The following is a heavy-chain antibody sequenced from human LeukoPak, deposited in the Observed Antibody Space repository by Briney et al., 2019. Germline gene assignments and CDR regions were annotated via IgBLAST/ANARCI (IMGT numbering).Heavy chain of an antibody. CDR3: ARESANYYFDY. D-gene: IGHD1-7*01. CDR2: ICSGGST. CDR1: GFTVSRNY. J-gene: IGHJ4*02. Sequence: GGSLRLSCAASGFTVSRNYMSWVRQAPGKGLEWVSVICSGGSTYYADSVKGRFTISRDNSKNTLYLQMNSLRAEDTAVYYCARESANYYFDYWGPGTLVTVSS. V-gene: IGHV3-53*01.